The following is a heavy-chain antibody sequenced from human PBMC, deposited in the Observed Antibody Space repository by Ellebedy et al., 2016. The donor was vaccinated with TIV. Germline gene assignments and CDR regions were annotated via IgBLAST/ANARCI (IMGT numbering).Heavy chain of an antibody. D-gene: IGHD1-1*01. CDR1: GASIRRADYY. Sequence: MPSETLSLTCSVSGASIRRADYYWSLIRPPPGKSLVWIGYIYSSGSTFYNPSLKSRLTISIDTSKNQSSLKQTSVPAADTAGYYCARGTGDGWGQGTTVTVSS. V-gene: IGHV4-30-4*08. CDR2: IYSSGST. CDR3: ARGTGDG. J-gene: IGHJ6*02.